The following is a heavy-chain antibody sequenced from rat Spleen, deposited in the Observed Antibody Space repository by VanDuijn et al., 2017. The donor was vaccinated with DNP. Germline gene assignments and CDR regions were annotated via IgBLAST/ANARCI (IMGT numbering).Heavy chain of an antibody. CDR3: ARGGRSYFDY. Sequence: EVKLVESGGGLVQPGRSLKLSCAASGFTFSNSDMAWVRRAPTKVLEWVASIGTSGGSTYYRDSVKGRFTISRDNAKSTLYLQMNSLRSEDTASYYCARGGRSYFDYWGQGVMVTVSS. CDR1: GFTFSNSD. J-gene: IGHJ2*01. CDR2: IGTSGGST. V-gene: IGHV5-25*01. D-gene: IGHD1-11*01.